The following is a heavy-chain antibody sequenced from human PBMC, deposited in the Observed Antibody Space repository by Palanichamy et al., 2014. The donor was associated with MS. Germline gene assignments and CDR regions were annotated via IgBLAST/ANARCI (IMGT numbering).Heavy chain of an antibody. J-gene: IGHJ4*02. V-gene: IGHV3-30*18. Sequence: QVQLVESGGGVVQPGRSLRLSCAASGFTFSSYGMHWVRQAPGKGLEWVAVISYDGSNKYYADSVKGRFTISRDNSKNTLYPQMNSLRAEDTAVYYCAKDGIAVAGGVDYWGQGTLVTVSS. CDR2: ISYDGSNK. CDR1: GFTFSSYG. CDR3: AKDGIAVAGGVDY. D-gene: IGHD6-19*01.